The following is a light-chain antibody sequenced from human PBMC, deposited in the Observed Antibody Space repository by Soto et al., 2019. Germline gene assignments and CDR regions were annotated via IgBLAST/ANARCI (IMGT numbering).Light chain of an antibody. V-gene: IGKV3-20*01. CDR1: QSVSSSY. CDR3: QQYGSSPIT. CDR2: GAS. Sequence: ESVLTLSPGTLSWSPAQEATLSCRASQSVSSSYLVSYQQKPGQAPRLLIYGASSRATGIPDRFSGSGSGTDFTLTISRLEPEDFAVYYRQQYGSSPITFGQGTRLEIK. J-gene: IGKJ5*01.